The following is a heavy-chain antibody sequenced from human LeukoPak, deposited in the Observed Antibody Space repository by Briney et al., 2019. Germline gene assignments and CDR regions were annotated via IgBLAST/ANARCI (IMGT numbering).Heavy chain of an antibody. V-gene: IGHV1-69*05. J-gene: IGHJ3*02. Sequence: GASVKVSCKASGYTFTSYAISWVRQAPGQGLEWMGGIIPTFGTANYAQKFQGRVTITTDESTSTAYMELSSLRSEDTAVYYCARVYTIFGVVINGAFDIWGQGTMVTVSS. CDR2: IIPTFGTA. D-gene: IGHD3-3*01. CDR3: ARVYTIFGVVINGAFDI. CDR1: GYTFTSYA.